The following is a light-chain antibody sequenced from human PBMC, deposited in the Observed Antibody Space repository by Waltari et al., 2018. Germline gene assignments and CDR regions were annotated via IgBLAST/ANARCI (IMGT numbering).Light chain of an antibody. CDR3: MQALQNPLT. CDR2: LGS. CDR1: QSLLHSNGRNY. V-gene: IGKV2-28*01. Sequence: EIVMTQSPLSLPVTPGEPASISCRSSQSLLHSNGRNYLDWYLQNPGQSPQLLIYLGSTRASGVPDRFSGSGSGTDFTLKISRVEAEDVGVYYCMQALQNPLTFGGGTKVEIK. J-gene: IGKJ4*01.